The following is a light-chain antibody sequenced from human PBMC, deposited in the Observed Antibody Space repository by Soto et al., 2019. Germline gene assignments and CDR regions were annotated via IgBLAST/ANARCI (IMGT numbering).Light chain of an antibody. J-gene: IGKJ3*01. CDR1: QSISSY. V-gene: IGKV3-11*01. CDR2: DAF. Sequence: IVLTQSPATLSLSPGERATLSCRASQSISSYLAWYQQKPGQAPRLLIYDAFNRAAGIPARFSGSGSGTDFILTSSSLEPEDFAVYYCQQRSNPFTFGPGTKVDIK. CDR3: QQRSNPFT.